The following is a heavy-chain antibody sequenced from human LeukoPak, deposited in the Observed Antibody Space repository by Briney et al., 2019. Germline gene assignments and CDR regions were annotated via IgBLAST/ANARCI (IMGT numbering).Heavy chain of an antibody. J-gene: IGHJ4*02. V-gene: IGHV3-30-3*01. Sequence: PGGSLRLSCAASGFTFSSYVMHWVRQAPGKGLEWVAVISYDGSNKYYADSVKGRFTISRDNAKNSLYLQMNSLRAEGTAVYYCASLSLGHGGRSSTFDYWGQGTLVTVSS. D-gene: IGHD4-23*01. CDR3: ASLSLGHGGRSSTFDY. CDR2: ISYDGSNK. CDR1: GFTFSSYV.